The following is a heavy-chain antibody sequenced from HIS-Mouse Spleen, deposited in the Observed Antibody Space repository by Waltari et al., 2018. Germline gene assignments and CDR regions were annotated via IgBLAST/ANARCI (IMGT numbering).Heavy chain of an antibody. J-gene: IGHJ4*02. V-gene: IGHV4-39*07. D-gene: IGHD1-26*01. CDR3: ARDRELYFDY. CDR1: GGSISRSSYY. Sequence: QLQLPESGPGLVKPSETLSLTCTVSGGSISRSSYYWGWIRQPPGKGLEWIGSIYYSGSTYYNPSLKSRVTISVDTSKNQFSLKLSSVTAADTAVYYCARDRELYFDYWGQGTLVTVSS. CDR2: IYYSGST.